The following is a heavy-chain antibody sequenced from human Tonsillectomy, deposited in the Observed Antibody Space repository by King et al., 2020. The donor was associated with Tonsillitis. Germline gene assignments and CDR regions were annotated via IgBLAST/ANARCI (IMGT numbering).Heavy chain of an antibody. J-gene: IGHJ3*02. CDR3: ASGLRRAYYDILTGYQDDAFDI. V-gene: IGHV4-39*01. Sequence: LQLQESGPGLVKPSETLSLTCTVSGGSISSSSYYWGWIRQPPGKGLEWIGSIYYSGSTYYKPSLKSRVTISVDTSKNQFSLKLGSVTAADTAVYYCASGLRRAYYDILTGYQDDAFDIWGQGTMVTVSS. CDR1: GGSISSSSYY. D-gene: IGHD3-9*01. CDR2: IYYSGST.